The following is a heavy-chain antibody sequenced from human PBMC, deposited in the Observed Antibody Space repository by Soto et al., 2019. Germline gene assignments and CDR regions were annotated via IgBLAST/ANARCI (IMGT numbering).Heavy chain of an antibody. V-gene: IGHV1-69*06. J-gene: IGHJ3*02. CDR1: GGTFSGSA. CDR3: ATDRFGGSGQGDACDS. CDR2: IIPIFGTA. Sequence: WASATLSCTTSGGTFSGSAISWVRKDPGQGLEWMGGIIPIFGTAIYAQKFQGRVTMTEDTSTDTAYMELSSLRSEDTAVYYCATDRFGGSGQGDACDSWGQGTMVTVS. D-gene: IGHD2-15*01.